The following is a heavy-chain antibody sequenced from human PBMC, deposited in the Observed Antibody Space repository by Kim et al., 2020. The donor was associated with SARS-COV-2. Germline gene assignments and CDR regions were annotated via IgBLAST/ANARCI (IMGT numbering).Heavy chain of an antibody. CDR2: T. D-gene: IGHD2-15*01. CDR3: AKNTRGWSYFDY. V-gene: IGHV3-23*01. Sequence: TWYAASVKGRFTISRDNSKNTLYLHMNSLGAEDTARYYCAKNTRGWSYFDYWGQGTLSTVSS. J-gene: IGHJ4*02.